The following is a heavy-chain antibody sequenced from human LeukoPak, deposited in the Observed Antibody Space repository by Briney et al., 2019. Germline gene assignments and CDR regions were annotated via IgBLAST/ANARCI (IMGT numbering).Heavy chain of an antibody. V-gene: IGHV4-59*12. D-gene: IGHD4-17*01. Sequence: SETLSLTCTVSGGSLSSYYWSWIRQPPGKGLEWIGYIYYSGSAKYNPSLKSRVTISVDTSKNQFSLKLSSVTAADTAVYYCARVAYGDYLFDYWGQGTLVTVSS. CDR3: ARVAYGDYLFDY. CDR1: GGSLSSYY. J-gene: IGHJ4*02. CDR2: IYYSGSA.